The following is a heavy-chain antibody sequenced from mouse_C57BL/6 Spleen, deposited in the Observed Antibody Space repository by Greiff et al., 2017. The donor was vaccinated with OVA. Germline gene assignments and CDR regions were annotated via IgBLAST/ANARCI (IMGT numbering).Heavy chain of an antibody. V-gene: IGHV5-6*02. CDR1: GFTFSSYG. J-gene: IGHJ2*01. D-gene: IGHD4-1*01. CDR2: ISSGGSYT. Sequence: DVKLVESGGDLVKPGGSLKLSCAASGFTFSSYGMSWVRQTPDKRLEWVATISSGGSYTYYPDSVKGRFTISRDNAKNTLYLQMSSLTSEYTAMYYCARQRSLTGCFDYWGQGTTLTVSS. CDR3: ARQRSLTGCFDY.